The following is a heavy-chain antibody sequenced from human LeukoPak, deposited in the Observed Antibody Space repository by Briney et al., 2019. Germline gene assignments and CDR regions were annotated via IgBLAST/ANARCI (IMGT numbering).Heavy chain of an antibody. D-gene: IGHD2/OR15-2a*01. CDR2: ISYDGSNK. V-gene: IGHV3-30*03. CDR1: GFTFSSYG. CDR3: ARLYYYGDAFDI. J-gene: IGHJ3*02. Sequence: PGGSLRLSCAASGFTFSSYGMHWVRQAPGKGLEWVAVISYDGSNKYYADSVKGRFTISRDNAKNSLYLQMNSLRAGDTAVYYCARLYYYGDAFDIWGQGTMVTVSS.